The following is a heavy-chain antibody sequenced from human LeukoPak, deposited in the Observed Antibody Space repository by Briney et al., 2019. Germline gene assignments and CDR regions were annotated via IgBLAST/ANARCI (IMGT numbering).Heavy chain of an antibody. Sequence: TGGSLRLSCAASGFTISRYDIHWVRHATGKGLEWVSFLSTTGDTYYQDSMKGRFTISRDTVRNSVYLQMNSLRADDTAVYYCTRGGCGRTSCYGDSGLDPWGQGTLVTVSS. CDR2: LSTTGDT. J-gene: IGHJ5*02. CDR1: GFTISRYD. V-gene: IGHV3-13*01. D-gene: IGHD2-2*01. CDR3: TRGGCGRTSCYGDSGLDP.